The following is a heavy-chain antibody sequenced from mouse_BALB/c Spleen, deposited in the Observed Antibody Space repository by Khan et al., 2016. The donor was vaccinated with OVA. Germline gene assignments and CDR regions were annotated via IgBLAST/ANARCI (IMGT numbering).Heavy chain of an antibody. CDR3: AREDYYGSDPHAMDY. V-gene: IGHV2-9*02. D-gene: IGHD1-1*01. Sequence: QVQLKESGPGLVAPSQSLSITCTVSGFSLTSYGVHWVRQPPGKGLEWLGLIWADRSTNCNSALMSRLTISKDNSKSQVFLKMNSLQADDTGIYSCAREDYYGSDPHAMDYWGQGISVIVSS. CDR2: IWADRST. CDR1: GFSLTSYG. J-gene: IGHJ4*01.